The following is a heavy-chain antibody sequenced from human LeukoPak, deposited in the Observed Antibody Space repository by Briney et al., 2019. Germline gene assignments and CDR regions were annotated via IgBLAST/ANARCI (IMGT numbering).Heavy chain of an antibody. V-gene: IGHV3-30*18. CDR2: ISYDGSNK. CDR3: AKDHSSSWYYFDY. J-gene: IGHJ4*02. D-gene: IGHD6-13*01. CDR1: GFTFSSYG. Sequence: GGSLRLSCAASGFTFSSYGMHWVRQAPGKGLEWVAVISYDGSNKYYADSVKGRFTISRDNSKNTLYLQMNSLRAEDTAVYYCAKDHSSSWYYFDYWGQGTLVTVSS.